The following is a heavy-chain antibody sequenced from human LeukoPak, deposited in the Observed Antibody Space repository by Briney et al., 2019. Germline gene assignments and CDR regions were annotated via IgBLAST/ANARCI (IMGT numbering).Heavy chain of an antibody. V-gene: IGHV1-18*01. J-gene: IGHJ4*02. Sequence: ASVKVSCKASGYTFTSYGISWVRQAPGQGLEWMGWISAYNGNTNYAQKLQGRVTMTADTSTSTAYMELRSLRSDDTAVYYCAGDLGKTYYDFWSGYSAYWGQGTLVTVSS. CDR3: AGDLGKTYYDFWSGYSAY. D-gene: IGHD3-3*01. CDR1: GYTFTSYG. CDR2: ISAYNGNT.